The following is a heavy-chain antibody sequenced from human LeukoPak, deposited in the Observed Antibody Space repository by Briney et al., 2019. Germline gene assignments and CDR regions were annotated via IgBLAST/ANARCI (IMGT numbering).Heavy chain of an antibody. Sequence: GGSLRLSCAASGLTFSSHSMNWVRQAPGEGLEWVSCMSIKWSTKYYADSVKGRFTISRDNAKTSLYLQMHSLRAEDTAVYYCARDLMGWDLHYFDYWGQGTLVTASS. CDR2: MSIKWSTK. V-gene: IGHV3-21*01. CDR1: GLTFSSHS. D-gene: IGHD1-26*01. CDR3: ARDLMGWDLHYFDY. J-gene: IGHJ4*02.